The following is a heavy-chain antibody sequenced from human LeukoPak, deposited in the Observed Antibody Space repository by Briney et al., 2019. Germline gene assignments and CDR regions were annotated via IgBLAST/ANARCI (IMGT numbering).Heavy chain of an antibody. Sequence: XXVSCKASGYTFTSYDINWVRQAPGQGLEWMXWMNPNSGNTGYAQKFQGRVTITRNTSISTAYMELSSLRSEDTAVYYCARGSVRDGYNYWFDPWGQGTLVTVSS. J-gene: IGHJ5*02. CDR2: MNPNSGNT. V-gene: IGHV1-8*01. D-gene: IGHD5-24*01. CDR1: GYTFTSYD. CDR3: ARGSVRDGYNYWFDP.